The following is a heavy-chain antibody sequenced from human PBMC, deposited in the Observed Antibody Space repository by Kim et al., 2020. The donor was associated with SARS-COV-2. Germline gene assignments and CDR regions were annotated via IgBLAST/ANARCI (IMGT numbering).Heavy chain of an antibody. D-gene: IGHD1-26*01. Sequence: SVKGRFTISRDNSKTTLYLQMNSLRAEDTAVYYCAKEAGATSYYYYGMDVWGQGTTVTVSS. CDR3: AKEAGATSYYYYGMDV. J-gene: IGHJ6*02. V-gene: IGHV3-33*06.